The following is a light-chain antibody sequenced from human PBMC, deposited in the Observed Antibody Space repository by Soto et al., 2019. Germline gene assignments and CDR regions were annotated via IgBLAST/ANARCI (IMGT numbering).Light chain of an antibody. V-gene: IGKV3-15*01. Sequence: EIEMTQSPATLSVSPGERATLSCRASQSVSSNLAWYQQKPGQAPRLLIYGASTRATGIPDRISGSGSGTKFTLTISSLQSEDFAVYYCQQYIDWPETFGQGTKVDIK. CDR2: GAS. CDR1: QSVSSN. J-gene: IGKJ2*01. CDR3: QQYIDWPET.